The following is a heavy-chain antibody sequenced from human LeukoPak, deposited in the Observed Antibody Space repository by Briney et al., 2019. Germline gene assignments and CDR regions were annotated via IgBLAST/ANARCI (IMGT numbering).Heavy chain of an antibody. CDR3: AKGDTS. J-gene: IGHJ5*02. Sequence: GGSLSLSCAASGFNFSNYDMHWVRQAQGKGPEWVAFIRYDGSDKYYADSVKGRFTISRDNSKNTLYLQMNSLRTEDTAVYYCAKGDTSWGQGTLVTVSS. D-gene: IGHD2-21*02. CDR2: IRYDGSDK. V-gene: IGHV3-30*02. CDR1: GFNFSNYD.